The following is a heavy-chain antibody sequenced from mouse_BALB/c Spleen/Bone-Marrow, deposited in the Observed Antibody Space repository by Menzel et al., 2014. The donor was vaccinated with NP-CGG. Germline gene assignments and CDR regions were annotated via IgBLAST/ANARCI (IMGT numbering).Heavy chain of an antibody. V-gene: IGHV3-6*02. Sequence: DVQLQESGPGLVKPSQSLSLTCSVTGYSITSGYYWNWIRQFPGNKLEWMGYISYDGSNNYNPSLKNRISITRDTSKNQFFLKLSSVTTEDTATYYCARDVGGNYLDYWGQGTTLTVSS. CDR2: ISYDGSN. D-gene: IGHD1-1*02. J-gene: IGHJ2*01. CDR3: ARDVGGNYLDY. CDR1: GYSITSGYY.